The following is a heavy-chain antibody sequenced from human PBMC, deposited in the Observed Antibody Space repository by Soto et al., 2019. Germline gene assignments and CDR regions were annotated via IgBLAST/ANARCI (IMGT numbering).Heavy chain of an antibody. CDR2: IYYSGST. CDR3: ARHRRDFDY. J-gene: IGHJ4*02. V-gene: IGHV4-59*08. CDR1: GGSISSYY. Sequence: QVQLQESGPGLVKPSETLSLTCTVSGGSISSYYWSWIQQPPGKGLEWIGYIYYSGSTNYNPSLKSRVTISVDTSKNQFSLKLSSVTAADTAVYYCARHRRDFDYWGQGTLVTVSS.